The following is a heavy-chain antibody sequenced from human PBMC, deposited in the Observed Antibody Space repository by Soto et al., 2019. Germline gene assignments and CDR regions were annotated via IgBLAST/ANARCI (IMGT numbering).Heavy chain of an antibody. V-gene: IGHV1-69*13. D-gene: IGHD4-17*01. CDR1: GGTFSSYA. CDR3: ARSPDYGDYGNYYYYYGMDV. CDR2: IIPIFGTA. Sequence: SVKVSCKASGGTFSSYAISWVRQAPGQGLEWMGGIIPIFGTANYAQKFQGRVTITADESTSTAYMELSSLRSEDTAVYYCARSPDYGDYGNYYYYYGMDVWGQGTTVTVS. J-gene: IGHJ6*02.